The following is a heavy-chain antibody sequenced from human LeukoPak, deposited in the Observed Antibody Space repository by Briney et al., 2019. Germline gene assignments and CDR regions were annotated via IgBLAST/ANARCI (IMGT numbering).Heavy chain of an antibody. V-gene: IGHV4-4*07. Sequence: SETLSLTCTVSGGSISSYYWSWIRQPAGKGLEWTGRIYTSGSTKYNPSLKSRVTMSVDTSKNQFSLKLSSVTAADTAVYYCARDGNSGYTFDYWGQGTLVTVSS. CDR3: ARDGNSGYTFDY. CDR2: IYTSGST. J-gene: IGHJ4*02. D-gene: IGHD5-12*01. CDR1: GGSISSYY.